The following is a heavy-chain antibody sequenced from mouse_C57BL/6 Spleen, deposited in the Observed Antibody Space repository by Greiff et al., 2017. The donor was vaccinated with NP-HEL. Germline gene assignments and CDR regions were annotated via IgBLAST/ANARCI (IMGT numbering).Heavy chain of an antibody. J-gene: IGHJ2*01. V-gene: IGHV1-50*01. CDR2: IDPSDSYT. Sequence: QVHVKQPGAELVKPGASVKLSCKASGYTFTSYWMQWVKQRPGQGLEWIGEIDPSDSYTNYIQKFKGKATLTVDTSSSTAYMQLSSLTSEDSAVYYCARSANYGSRRYFDYWGQGTTLTVSS. CDR1: GYTFTSYW. CDR3: ARSANYGSRRYFDY. D-gene: IGHD1-1*01.